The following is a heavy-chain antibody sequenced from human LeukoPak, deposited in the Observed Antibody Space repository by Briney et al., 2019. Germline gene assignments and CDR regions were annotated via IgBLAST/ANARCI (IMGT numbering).Heavy chain of an antibody. Sequence: GGSLRLSCAASGFTVSSNYMRWVRQAPGKGLEWVSVIYSGGSTYYADSVEGRFTISRNNYDNTLYLQMNNLRAVDTGVYYCVTGYSLGFDYRGQGTLVTVSS. CDR3: VTGYSLGFDY. CDR2: IYSGGST. J-gene: IGHJ4*02. V-gene: IGHV3-53*04. D-gene: IGHD3-9*01. CDR1: GFTVSSNY.